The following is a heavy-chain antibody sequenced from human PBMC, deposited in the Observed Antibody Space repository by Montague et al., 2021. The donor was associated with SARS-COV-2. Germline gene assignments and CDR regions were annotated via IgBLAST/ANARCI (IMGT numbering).Heavy chain of an antibody. CDR2: INHRGST. D-gene: IGHD3-22*01. Sequence: SETLSLTCAVYGGSFSGCYWSWIRQPPGKGLEWIGEINHRGSTNYNPSLKSRVTISVDTSKNQFSLKMTSVTAADTAVYYCARGRQHINMVVVVVTGGEYYFDFWGQGTLVAVSS. CDR1: GGSFSGCY. V-gene: IGHV4-34*01. CDR3: ARGRQHINMVVVVVTGGEYYFDF. J-gene: IGHJ4*02.